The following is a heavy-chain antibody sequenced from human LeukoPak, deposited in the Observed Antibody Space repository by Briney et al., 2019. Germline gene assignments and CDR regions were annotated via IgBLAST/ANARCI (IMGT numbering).Heavy chain of an antibody. D-gene: IGHD2-15*01. CDR1: GFTFSSYS. CDR2: ISGSSSYI. Sequence: PGGSLRLSCAASGFTFSSYSMNWVRQAPGKGLEWVSSISGSSSYIYYADSVKGRFTISGDNARNSLYLQMNSLRAEDTAVYYCARDGERYCSGGSCSHIGHWGQGTLVSVSS. J-gene: IGHJ4*02. CDR3: ARDGERYCSGGSCSHIGH. V-gene: IGHV3-21*01.